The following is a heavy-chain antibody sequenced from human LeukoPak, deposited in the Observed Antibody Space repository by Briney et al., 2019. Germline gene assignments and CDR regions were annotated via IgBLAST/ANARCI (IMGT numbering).Heavy chain of an antibody. CDR1: GDSISSNNYY. J-gene: IGHJ6*03. CDR2: ISYSGST. CDR3: ARTTEAHSWRTRYYDYYMDV. Sequence: PSETLSLTCTVSGDSISSNNYYWGWIRQPPGKGLEWIGSISYSGSTYYDPSLKRRVTISVDTSKNQFPLKLSSVTAADTAVYYCARTTEAHSWRTRYYDYYMDVWGKGTTVTVSS. D-gene: IGHD6-13*01. V-gene: IGHV4-39*06.